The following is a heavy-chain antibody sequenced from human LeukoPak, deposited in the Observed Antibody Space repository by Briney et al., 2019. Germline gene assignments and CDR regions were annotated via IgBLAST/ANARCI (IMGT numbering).Heavy chain of an antibody. D-gene: IGHD3-22*01. J-gene: IGHJ3*02. V-gene: IGHV4-59*01. Sequence: KTSETLSLTCTVSGGSISSYYWSWIRQPPGKGLEWIGYIYYSGSTNYNPSLKSRVTISVDTSKNQFSLKLSSVTAADTAVYYCARDFPDYYDSSGYRAFDIWGQGTMVTVSS. CDR3: ARDFPDYYDSSGYRAFDI. CDR1: GGSISSYY. CDR2: IYYSGST.